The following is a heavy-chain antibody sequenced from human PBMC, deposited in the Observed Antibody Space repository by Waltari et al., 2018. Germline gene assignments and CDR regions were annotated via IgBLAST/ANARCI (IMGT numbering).Heavy chain of an antibody. CDR3: ARDLYSGSYSDDY. CDR1: GFSLRSYW. J-gene: IGHJ4*02. V-gene: IGHV3-7*01. Sequence: EVQLVESGGALVQPGGSLRLTCVASGFSLRSYWSSWVRQAPGKVWEWVANIKQDGTIKGYVGSVKGRFTISRDNAKNSLYLQMNSLRGEDTAVYYCARDLYSGSYSDDYWGQGTLVTVSS. CDR2: IKQDGTIK. D-gene: IGHD1-26*01.